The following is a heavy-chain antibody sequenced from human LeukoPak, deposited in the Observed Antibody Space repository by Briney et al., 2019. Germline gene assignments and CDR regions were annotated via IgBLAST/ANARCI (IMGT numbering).Heavy chain of an antibody. V-gene: IGHV4-59*01. CDR2: IYYSGST. D-gene: IGHD6-19*01. J-gene: IGHJ5*02. Sequence: PSETLSLTCTVSGGSISSYYWSWIRQPPGKGLEWIGYIYYSGSTNYNPSLKSRVTISVDTSKNQFSLKLSSVTAADTAVYYCARGTAVVSFVPWGQGTLVTVSS. CDR3: ARGTAVVSFVP. CDR1: GGSISSYY.